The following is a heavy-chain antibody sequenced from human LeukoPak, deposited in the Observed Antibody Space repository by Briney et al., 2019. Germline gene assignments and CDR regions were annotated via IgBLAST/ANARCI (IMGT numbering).Heavy chain of an antibody. CDR1: GYTFTRKY. Sequence: ASVKVSCKAFGYTFTRKYMHWVRQAPGQGPEWMGVISPSGDSTAYAQKFQGRITLTRDMSTSTDYLELSSLRSEDTAVYYCARDNSVRDEAWWFDSWGQGTLVTVSS. CDR2: ISPSGDST. D-gene: IGHD5-24*01. J-gene: IGHJ5*01. V-gene: IGHV1-46*01. CDR3: ARDNSVRDEAWWFDS.